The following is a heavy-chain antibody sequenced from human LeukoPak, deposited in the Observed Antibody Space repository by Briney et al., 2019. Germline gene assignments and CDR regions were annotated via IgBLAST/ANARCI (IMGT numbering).Heavy chain of an antibody. D-gene: IGHD1-26*01. CDR2: INPSGGST. CDR3: ARERIVGAAYDY. Sequence: ASVKVSCKASRYTFISYYMHWVRQAPGQGLEWMGIINPSGGSTNYAQKFQGRVSMTRDTSTSTVYMELNSLISEDTAVYYCARERIVGAAYDYWGQGTPVTVSS. V-gene: IGHV1-46*01. J-gene: IGHJ4*02. CDR1: RYTFISYY.